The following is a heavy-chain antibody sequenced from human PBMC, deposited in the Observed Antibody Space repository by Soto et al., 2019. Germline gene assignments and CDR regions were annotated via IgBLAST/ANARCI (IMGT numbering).Heavy chain of an antibody. CDR1: GGTVASSHW. J-gene: IGHJ5*02. CDR3: ARGPDVLRFLEWLSRHNWFDP. CDR2: VYHTGDT. V-gene: IGHV4-4*02. D-gene: IGHD3-3*01. Sequence: SETLSLTCGVSGGTVASSHWWSWVRQSPGRGLEWIGNVYHTGDTNFNPSLQSRVTFSVDKSNNQFSLKLSSVTAADTAVYYCARGPDVLRFLEWLSRHNWFDPWGQGTLVTVSS.